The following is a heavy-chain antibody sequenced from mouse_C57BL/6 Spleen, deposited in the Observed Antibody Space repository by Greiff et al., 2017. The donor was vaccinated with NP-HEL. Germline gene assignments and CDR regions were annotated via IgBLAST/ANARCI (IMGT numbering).Heavy chain of an antibody. CDR2: ISSGSSTI. V-gene: IGHV5-17*01. J-gene: IGHJ3*01. D-gene: IGHD2-3*01. Sequence: EVQGVESGGGLVKPGGSLKLSCAASGFTFSDYGMHWVRQAPEKGLEWVAYISSGSSTIYYADTVKGRFTISRDNAKNTLFLQMTSLRSEDTAMYYCARGVYDGYSYGFAYWGQGTLVTVSA. CDR1: GFTFSDYG. CDR3: ARGVYDGYSYGFAY.